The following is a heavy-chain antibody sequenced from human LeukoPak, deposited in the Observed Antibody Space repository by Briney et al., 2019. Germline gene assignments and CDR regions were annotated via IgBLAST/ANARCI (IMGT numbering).Heavy chain of an antibody. D-gene: IGHD3-22*01. CDR2: IKQDGSEK. CDR3: ARDGDTSGYTD. V-gene: IGHV3-7*01. J-gene: IGHJ4*02. CDR1: GFTFSLYW. Sequence: GGSLRLSCEASGFTFSLYWMSWVRQAPGKGLEWVANIKQDGSEKYYVDSVKGLFTISRDNAKNSLYLQMNSLRADDTAVYYCARDGDTSGYTDWGQGTLVTVSS.